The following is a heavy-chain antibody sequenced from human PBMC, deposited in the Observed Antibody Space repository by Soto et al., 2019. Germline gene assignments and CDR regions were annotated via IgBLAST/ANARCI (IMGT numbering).Heavy chain of an antibody. CDR3: ARDGYSSYFDY. CDR1: GFTFSSYA. V-gene: IGHV3-30-3*01. CDR2: ISYDGSNK. Sequence: GGSLRLSCAASGFTFSSYAMHWVRQAPGKGLEWVAVISYDGSNKYYADSVKGRFTISRDNSKNTLYLQMNSLRAEDTAVYYCARDGYSSYFDYWGQGTLVTVSS. D-gene: IGHD6-13*01. J-gene: IGHJ4*02.